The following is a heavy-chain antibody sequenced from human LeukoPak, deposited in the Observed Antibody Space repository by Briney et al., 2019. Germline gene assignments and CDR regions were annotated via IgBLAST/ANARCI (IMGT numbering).Heavy chain of an antibody. CDR3: AKDLFVGGYEVSDY. V-gene: IGHV3-15*07. CDR2: IKSKADGGTT. D-gene: IGHD5-12*01. J-gene: IGHJ4*02. CDR1: GFTFSNAW. Sequence: GESLRLSCAASGFTFSNAWMNWVRQAPGKGLEWVGRIKSKADGGTTDYAAPVKGRFTISRDDSKNTLYLQMNSLKTEDTAVYYCAKDLFVGGYEVSDYWGQGTLVTVSS.